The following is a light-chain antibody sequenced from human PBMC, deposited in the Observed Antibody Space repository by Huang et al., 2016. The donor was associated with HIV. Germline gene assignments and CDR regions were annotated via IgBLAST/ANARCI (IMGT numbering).Light chain of an antibody. V-gene: IGKV1-5*03. J-gene: IGKJ1*01. Sequence: DIQMTQSPSALSASVGDRVTITCRASQSIGTWLAWYQQKPGKPPKLLIYKASTLQGGVPSRFGGGGAGTEFTLTSSSLQPDDFATYFCQQYNSYSGKFGQGTKVE. CDR2: KAS. CDR1: QSIGTW. CDR3: QQYNSYSGK.